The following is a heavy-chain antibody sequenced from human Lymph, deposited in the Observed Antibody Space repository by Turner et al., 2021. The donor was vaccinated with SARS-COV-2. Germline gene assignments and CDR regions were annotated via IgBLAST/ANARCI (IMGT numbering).Heavy chain of an antibody. CDR2: MSAYKGYT. Sequence: QVQLVQSGAEVKKPGASVKVSCKAPGYTFTSYGISWVRQAPGQGLEWMGWMSAYKGYTNDAQKLQGRGTMTTDTATSTAYMELRSLRSDDTAVYYCAREGYCSTTSCYRGQYYYYGMDVWGQGTTVTVSS. CDR3: AREGYCSTTSCYRGQYYYYGMDV. CDR1: GYTFTSYG. V-gene: IGHV1-18*04. J-gene: IGHJ6*02. D-gene: IGHD2-2*02.